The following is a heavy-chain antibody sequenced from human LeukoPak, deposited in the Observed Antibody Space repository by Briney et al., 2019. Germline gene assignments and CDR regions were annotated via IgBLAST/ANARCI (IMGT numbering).Heavy chain of an antibody. CDR2: VHHSGST. J-gene: IGHJ4*02. V-gene: IGHV4-38-2*01. Sequence: SETLSLTCAVSGFSISNNYWWHWIRQPPGKGLEWIGTVHHSGSTYYNPSLKSRVTISVDTSKNQFSLKLTSVTAADTAVHYCAREPARRGAVDYWGQGTLVTVSS. CDR1: GFSISNNYW. D-gene: IGHD4/OR15-4a*01. CDR3: AREPARRGAVDY.